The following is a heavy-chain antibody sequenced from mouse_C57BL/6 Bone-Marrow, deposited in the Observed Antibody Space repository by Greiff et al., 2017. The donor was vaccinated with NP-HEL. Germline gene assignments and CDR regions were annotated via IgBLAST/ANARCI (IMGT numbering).Heavy chain of an antibody. V-gene: IGHV14-4*01. J-gene: IGHJ3*01. CDR2: IDPENGDT. Sequence: VQLQQSGAELVRPGASVKLSCTASGFNIKDDYMHWVKQRPEQGLEWIGWIDPENGDTEYASKFQGKAPITADTSSNTAYLQLSSLTSEDTAVYYCTTFPWDVERARFAYWGQGTLVTVSA. D-gene: IGHD4-1*01. CDR1: GFNIKDDY. CDR3: TTFPWDVERARFAY.